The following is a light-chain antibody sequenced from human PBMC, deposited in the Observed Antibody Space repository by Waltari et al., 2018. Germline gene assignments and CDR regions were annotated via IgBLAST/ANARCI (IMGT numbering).Light chain of an antibody. J-gene: IGLJ3*02. Sequence: LVLTQSPSASAYLGASVKLTCTLSRGYSSNVIAWFQQWPGKGPRYLMKFNSDGSHRKGDDIPDRFSASNSGTEYYLTISSLQSEDEADYYCQTGGHGTWVFGGGTKLTVL. CDR2: FNSDGSH. CDR3: QTGGHGTWV. V-gene: IGLV4-69*01. CDR1: RGYSSNV.